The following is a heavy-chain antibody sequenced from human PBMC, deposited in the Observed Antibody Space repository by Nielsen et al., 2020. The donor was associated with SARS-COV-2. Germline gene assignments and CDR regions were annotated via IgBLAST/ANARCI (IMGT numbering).Heavy chain of an antibody. CDR1: RYTFTPYA. D-gene: IGHD5-24*01. CDR2: INPHTGNP. J-gene: IGHJ4*02. CDR3: AMDRGDGYDSGVDY. V-gene: IGHV7-4-1*02. Sequence: ASVKVSCKASRYTFTPYAINWLRQAPGQGLEWMGWINPHTGNPTNAQGLTGRFVFSLDTSVSTAYLQISSLRAEDTAVYYRAMDRGDGYDSGVDYWGQGTLVTVSS.